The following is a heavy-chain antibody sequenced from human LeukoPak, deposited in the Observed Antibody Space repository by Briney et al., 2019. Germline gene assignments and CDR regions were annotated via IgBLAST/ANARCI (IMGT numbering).Heavy chain of an antibody. D-gene: IGHD3-22*01. CDR2: FSSSSSYI. Sequence: GGPLRLSCEASGFTFRSFGMTGVRQAPGKGLEGVSSFSSSSSYIYYADSVKGRFTISRDNAKNSLYLQMNSLRAEDTAVYYCARDVHPSYYDSSGYFQHWGQGTLVTVSS. CDR3: ARDVHPSYYDSSGYFQH. CDR1: GFTFRSFG. J-gene: IGHJ1*01. V-gene: IGHV3-21*01.